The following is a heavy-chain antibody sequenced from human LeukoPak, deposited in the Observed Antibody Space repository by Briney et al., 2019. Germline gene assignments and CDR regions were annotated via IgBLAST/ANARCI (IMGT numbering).Heavy chain of an antibody. J-gene: IGHJ4*02. V-gene: IGHV3-33*01. D-gene: IGHD5-18*01. CDR1: GFTFSSYG. Sequence: PGGSLRLSCAASGFTFSSYGMHWVRQAPGKGLEWVAVIWYDGSNKYYADSVKGRFTISRDNSKNTLYLQMNSLRAEDTAVCCCARDLSQYSYGYVGWSHWGQGTLVTVSS. CDR3: ARDLSQYSYGYVGWSH. CDR2: IWYDGSNK.